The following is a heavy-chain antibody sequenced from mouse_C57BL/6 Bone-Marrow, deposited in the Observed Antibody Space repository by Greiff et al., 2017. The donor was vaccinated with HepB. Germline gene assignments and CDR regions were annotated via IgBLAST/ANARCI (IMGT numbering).Heavy chain of an antibody. CDR1: GFTFSDYY. D-gene: IGHD2-3*01. CDR2: INYDGSST. CDR3: ARGRWLLPHWYFDV. J-gene: IGHJ1*03. V-gene: IGHV5-16*01. Sequence: EVQLVESEGGLVQPGSSMKLSCTASGFTFSDYYMPWVRQVPEKGLEWVANINYDGSSTYYLDSLKSRSIISRDNAKNILYLKMRSLKSEDTATYYCARGRWLLPHWYFDVWGTGTTVTVSS.